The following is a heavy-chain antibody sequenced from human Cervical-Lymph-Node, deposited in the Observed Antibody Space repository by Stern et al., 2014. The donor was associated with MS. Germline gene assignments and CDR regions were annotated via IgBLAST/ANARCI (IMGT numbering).Heavy chain of an antibody. CDR2: IYCRGST. D-gene: IGHD4-23*01. J-gene: IGHJ4*02. CDR3: ARGYGGNPIDY. Sequence: VQLQESGPGLVQPSETLSLTCPVSGGSISRYSWSWIRQPPGKGLEWIGYIYCRGSTNYNPSLKSRVTISVDTSKNQFSLKLSSVTAADTAVYYCARGYGGNPIDYWGQGTLVTVSS. CDR1: GGSISRYS. V-gene: IGHV4-59*01.